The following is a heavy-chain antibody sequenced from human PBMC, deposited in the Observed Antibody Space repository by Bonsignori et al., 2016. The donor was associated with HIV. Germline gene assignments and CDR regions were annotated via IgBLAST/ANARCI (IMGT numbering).Heavy chain of an antibody. CDR2: IYYSGST. Sequence: RQAPGKGLEWIGYIYYSGSTNYNPSLKSRVTISVDTSKNQFSLKLSSVTAADTAVYYCAREGLGQFDYWGQGTLVTVSS. CDR3: AREGLGQFDY. D-gene: IGHD3/OR15-3a*01. V-gene: IGHV4-59*01. J-gene: IGHJ4*02.